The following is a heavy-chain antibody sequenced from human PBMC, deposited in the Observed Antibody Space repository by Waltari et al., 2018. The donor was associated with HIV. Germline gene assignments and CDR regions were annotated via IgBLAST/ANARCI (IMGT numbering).Heavy chain of an antibody. D-gene: IGHD3-16*02. V-gene: IGHV1-69*01. CDR3: ARGSWDYVWGSYQTIRYFDY. CDR1: GGTFSSYA. CDR2: IIPIFGTA. J-gene: IGHJ4*02. Sequence: QVQLVQSGAEVKKPGSSVKVSCKASGGTFSSYAISWVRQAPGQGLEWMGGIIPIFGTANYAQKLQGRVTITADESTSTAYMELSSLRSEDTAVYYCARGSWDYVWGSYQTIRYFDYWGQGTLVTVSS.